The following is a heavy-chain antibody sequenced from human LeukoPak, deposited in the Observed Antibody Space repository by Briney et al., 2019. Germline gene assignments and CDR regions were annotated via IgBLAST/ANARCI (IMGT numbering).Heavy chain of an antibody. CDR3: AKASGLYYGSGSPPDY. CDR2: ISWNSGSI. CDR1: GFTFDDYA. V-gene: IGHV3-9*01. D-gene: IGHD3-10*01. J-gene: IGHJ4*02. Sequence: GGSLRLSCAASGFTFDDYAMHWARQAPGKGLEWVSGISWNSGSIGYADSVKGRFTISRDNAKNSLYLQMNSLRAEDTALYYCAKASGLYYGSGSPPDYWGQGTLVTVSS.